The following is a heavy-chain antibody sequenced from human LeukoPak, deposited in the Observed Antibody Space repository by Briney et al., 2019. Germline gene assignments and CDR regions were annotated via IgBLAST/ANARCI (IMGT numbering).Heavy chain of an antibody. J-gene: IGHJ4*02. Sequence: TGGSLRLSCAASGFTFSSYGMSWVRQAPGKGLEWVSAISGSGGSTYYADSVKGRFTISRDNSKNTLYLQMNSLRAEDTAVYYCASAAYCGGDCYPYLDYWGQGTLVTVSS. V-gene: IGHV3-23*01. CDR2: ISGSGGST. CDR1: GFTFSSYG. D-gene: IGHD2-21*02. CDR3: ASAAYCGGDCYPYLDY.